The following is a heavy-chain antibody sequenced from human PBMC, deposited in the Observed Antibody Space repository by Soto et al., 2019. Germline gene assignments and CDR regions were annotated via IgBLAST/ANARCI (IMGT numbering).Heavy chain of an antibody. Sequence: QVHLEQSVPEVKKPGASVKVSCRASGYTFTRYVMHWVRQAPGQRLEWMGWINTANGNTKYSQKFEGRVIITRDTTARTVDMEESDLRSEDTSVYYCERSFTTFGVVIWTDYYVMDLWGQGTTVTVSS. CDR1: GYTFTRYV. V-gene: IGHV1-3*04. CDR3: ERSFTTFGVVIWTDYYVMDL. CDR2: INTANGNT. D-gene: IGHD3-3*01. J-gene: IGHJ6*02.